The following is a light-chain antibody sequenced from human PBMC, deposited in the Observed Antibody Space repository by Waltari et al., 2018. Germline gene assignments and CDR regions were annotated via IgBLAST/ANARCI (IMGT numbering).Light chain of an antibody. CDR3: QQSSTTPST. CDR1: QSISNL. CDR2: SAS. V-gene: IGKV1-39*01. Sequence: DIQMTQSPSSLSASVGARVTITCRASQSISNLLNWYQQKPGEAPKLLIYSASTLQSGVPSRFSGAGSGTDFSLTIISLQPEDFASYYCQQSSTTPSTFGQGTKLEIK. J-gene: IGKJ2*01.